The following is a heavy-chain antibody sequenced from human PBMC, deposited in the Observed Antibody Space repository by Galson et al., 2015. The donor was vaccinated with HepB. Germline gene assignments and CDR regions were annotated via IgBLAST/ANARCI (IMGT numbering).Heavy chain of an antibody. CDR3: VRGLGIAFGGAIVRGDYFDY. CDR1: GFIFNIYA. CDR2: ISYDGSNK. J-gene: IGHJ4*02. Sequence: SLRLSCAASGFIFNIYAMHWVRQAPGKGLEWVAVISYDGSNKFYADSVKGRFTISRDNSKNTLYLQMNSLRAEDTAVYYCVRGLGIAFGGAIVRGDYFDYWGQGTLVTVSS. V-gene: IGHV3-30-3*01. D-gene: IGHD3-16*02.